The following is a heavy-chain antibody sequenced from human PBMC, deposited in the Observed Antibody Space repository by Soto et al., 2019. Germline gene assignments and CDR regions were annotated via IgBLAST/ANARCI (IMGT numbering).Heavy chain of an antibody. J-gene: IGHJ5*02. Sequence: QLQLQESGPGLVKPSETLSLTCTVSGGSISRSTYYLGWLRQPPGKGLEWIGSIYYSGSTYYNPSLKSRVTISVDTSKNQYSLKLSSVAAADTAVYFCVKNIEYSSSPFDPWGQGTLVTVSS. CDR2: IYYSGST. V-gene: IGHV4-39*01. CDR3: VKNIEYSSSPFDP. D-gene: IGHD6-6*01. CDR1: GGSISRSTYY.